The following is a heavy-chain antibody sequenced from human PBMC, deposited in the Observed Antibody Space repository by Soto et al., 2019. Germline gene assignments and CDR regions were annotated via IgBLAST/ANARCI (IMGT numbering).Heavy chain of an antibody. D-gene: IGHD3-10*01. CDR3: ATSLITMVRGVIEGVFDY. CDR2: INAGNGNT. J-gene: IGHJ4*02. Sequence: QVQLVQSGAEVKKPGASVKVSCKASGYTFTSYAMHWVRQAPGQRLEWMGWINAGNGNTKYSQKFQGRVTITRDTYAXKXYMELSSLRSEDTAVYYCATSLITMVRGVIEGVFDYWGQGTLVTVSS. V-gene: IGHV1-3*01. CDR1: GYTFTSYA.